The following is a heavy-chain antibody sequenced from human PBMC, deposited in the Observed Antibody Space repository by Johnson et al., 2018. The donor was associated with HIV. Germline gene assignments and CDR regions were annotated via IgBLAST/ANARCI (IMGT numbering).Heavy chain of an antibody. J-gene: IGHJ3*02. D-gene: IGHD5-18*01. V-gene: IGHV3-53*01. CDR3: ARDGAYSYFAFDI. CDR1: GFTVSSHY. CDR2: IYSGGAT. Sequence: VQLVESGGGLIQPGGSLRLSCAASGFTVSSHYMSWVRQSPGKGLEWLSVIYSGGATYYADSVQGRFTVSRDSSKNTLYLQMNSLRAEDTALYYCARDGAYSYFAFDIWGQGTMVTVSS.